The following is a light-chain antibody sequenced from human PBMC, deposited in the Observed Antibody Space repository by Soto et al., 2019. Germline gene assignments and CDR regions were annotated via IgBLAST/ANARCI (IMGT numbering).Light chain of an antibody. CDR1: QSVSSY. CDR2: DAS. CDR3: HKYGELAIT. V-gene: IGKV3-20*01. J-gene: IGKJ5*01. Sequence: IVVAHSPGTLSLSPLERATLSCRASQSVSSYLAWYQQKPGQAPRLLIYDASNRATGIPARFSGSGSGTDFTLTISRLEPEDFAVYYCHKYGELAITFGQGTRLEIK.